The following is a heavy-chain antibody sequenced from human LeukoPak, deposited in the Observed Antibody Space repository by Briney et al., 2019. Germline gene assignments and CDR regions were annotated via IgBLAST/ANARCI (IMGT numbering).Heavy chain of an antibody. J-gene: IGHJ3*01. CDR2: IYSSGTT. CDR1: GGSISGLY. V-gene: IGHV4-59*08. D-gene: IGHD2-8*02. Sequence: SETLSLTCAVSGGSISGLYWSWIRQPPGKGLEWVGFIYSSGTTYYNPSLKSRLTIAIETSSNQFPLRVRSVTAADSAVYYCARHVMRNHPGGSSYTHAFDVWGRGTRVTVSS. CDR3: ARHVMRNHPGGSSYTHAFDV.